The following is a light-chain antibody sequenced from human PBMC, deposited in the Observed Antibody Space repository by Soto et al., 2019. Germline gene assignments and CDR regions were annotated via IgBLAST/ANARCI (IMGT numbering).Light chain of an antibody. V-gene: IGKV3-11*01. CDR3: QQRSNWPHT. CDR1: QSVSSY. J-gene: IGKJ3*01. CDR2: DAS. Sequence: EIVLTQSPATLSLSPGERATLSCRASQSVSSYLAWYQQKPGQAPRLLIYDASNRATGIPARFSGSGSGTDFTLTISSLEPEDFAVYHCQQRSNWPHTFGPGTKVDIK.